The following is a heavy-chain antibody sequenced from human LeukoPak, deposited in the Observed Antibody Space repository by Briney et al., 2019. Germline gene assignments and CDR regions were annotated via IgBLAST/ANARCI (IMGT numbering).Heavy chain of an antibody. CDR3: ARTRGCSGGSCYSDNWFDP. CDR1: GGSISSGGYY. Sequence: SETLSLTCTVSGGSISSGGYYWSWIRQHPGKGLEWIGYIYYGGSAYYNPSLKSRVTISVDTSKNQFSLKLSSVTAADTAVYYCARTRGCSGGSCYSDNWFDPWGQGTLVTVSS. J-gene: IGHJ5*02. V-gene: IGHV4-31*03. CDR2: IYYGGSA. D-gene: IGHD2-15*01.